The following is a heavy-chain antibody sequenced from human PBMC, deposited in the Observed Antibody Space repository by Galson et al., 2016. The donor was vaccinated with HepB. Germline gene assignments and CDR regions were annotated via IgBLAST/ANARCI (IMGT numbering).Heavy chain of an antibody. D-gene: IGHD2-2*01. J-gene: IGHJ5*02. Sequence: SETLSLTCAVSGASINSSTWWTWVRHVPGKGLEWIGEIYHTGTSNNNPFLSSRFTLSVDKSRNQFSLNLTSVTAADTAVYYWARAAIMPGARMVFDPWGQGILVTVSS. CDR3: ARAAIMPGARMVFDP. CDR2: IYHTGTS. CDR1: GASINSSTW. V-gene: IGHV4-4*02.